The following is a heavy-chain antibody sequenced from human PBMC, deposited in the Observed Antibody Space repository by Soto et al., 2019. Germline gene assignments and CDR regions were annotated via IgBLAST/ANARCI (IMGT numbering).Heavy chain of an antibody. CDR3: ARVGGGYQLLHAFDI. Sequence: GGSLRLSCAASGFTFSSYSMNWVRQAPGKGLEWVSSISSSSSYIYYADSVKGRFTISRDNAKNSLYLQMNSLRAEDTAVYYCARVGGGYQLLHAFDIWRQGTMVTVSS. J-gene: IGHJ3*02. D-gene: IGHD2-2*01. CDR1: GFTFSSYS. V-gene: IGHV3-21*01. CDR2: ISSSSSYI.